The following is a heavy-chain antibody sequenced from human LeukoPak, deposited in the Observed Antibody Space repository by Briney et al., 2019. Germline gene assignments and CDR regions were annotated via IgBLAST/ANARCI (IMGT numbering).Heavy chain of an antibody. CDR1: GFTFSSYD. J-gene: IGHJ4*02. V-gene: IGHV3-13*01. CDR3: ARGLGSGSLPNPFDC. D-gene: IGHD6-19*01. CDR2: IGTAGDT. Sequence: PGGSLRLSCAASGFTFSSYDMHWVRQATGKGLEWVSAIGTAGDTYYPGSVKGRFTISRENAKNSLYLQMNSLRARDTAVYYCARGLGSGSLPNPFDCWGQGTLVTVSS.